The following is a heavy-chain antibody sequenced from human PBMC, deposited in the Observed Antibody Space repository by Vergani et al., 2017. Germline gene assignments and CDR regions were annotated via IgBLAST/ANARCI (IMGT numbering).Heavy chain of an antibody. CDR3: AKDLLTTVVTPYAFDI. CDR2: ISGDGGST. J-gene: IGHJ3*02. V-gene: IGHV3-43*01. D-gene: IGHD4-23*01. CDR1: GFTFDDYA. Sequence: EVQLVESGGVVVQPGGSLRLSCAASGFTFDDYAMHWVRQAPGKGLEWVSLISGDGGSTYYADSVKGRFTISRDNSKNSLYLQMNSLRTEDTALYYCAKDLLTTVVTPYAFDIWGQGTMVTVSS.